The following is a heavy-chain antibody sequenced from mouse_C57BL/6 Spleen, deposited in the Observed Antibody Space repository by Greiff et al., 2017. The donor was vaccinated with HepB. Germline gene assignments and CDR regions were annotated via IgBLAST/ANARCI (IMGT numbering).Heavy chain of an antibody. V-gene: IGHV3-6*01. CDR2: ISYDGSN. J-gene: IGHJ1*03. Sequence: VQLQQSGPGLVKPSQSLSLTCSVTGYSITSGYYWNWIRQFPGNKLEWMGYISYDGSNNYNPSLKNRISITRDTSKNQFFLKLNSVTTEDTATYYCASFITWYFDVWGTGTTVTVSS. D-gene: IGHD1-1*01. CDR1: GYSITSGYY. CDR3: ASFITWYFDV.